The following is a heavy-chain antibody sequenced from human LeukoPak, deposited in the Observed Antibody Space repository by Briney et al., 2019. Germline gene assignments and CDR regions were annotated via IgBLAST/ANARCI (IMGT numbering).Heavy chain of an antibody. CDR1: GYMFVSRG. V-gene: IGHV1-18*01. CDR2: IDVRTGQT. D-gene: IGHD6-13*01. J-gene: IGHJ4*02. Sequence: GASVKVSCKASGYMFVSRGFTWVRQAPGQGLEWMGWIDVRTGQTQFAQQFRDRFTMTTNTSTTTAFMELKSLRPDDTAVYYCVRDNSGLAGVSLDLWGQGTQVIVSS. CDR3: VRDNSGLAGVSLDL.